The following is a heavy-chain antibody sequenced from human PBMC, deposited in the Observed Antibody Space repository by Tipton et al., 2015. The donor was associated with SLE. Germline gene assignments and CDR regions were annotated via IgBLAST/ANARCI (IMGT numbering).Heavy chain of an antibody. D-gene: IGHD3-10*01. Sequence: TLSLTCTVSGVSIRSHYWSLILQSPGKGLEWIVYMYTNERTKYNLSLASRVTMSVETSKNQFTLRLTSVTTADTAVYYCARFHVKSYYEFDCWGQGTLVTVSS. CDR3: ARFHVKSYYEFDC. V-gene: IGHV4-59*11. J-gene: IGHJ4*02. CDR2: MYTNERT. CDR1: GVSIRSHY.